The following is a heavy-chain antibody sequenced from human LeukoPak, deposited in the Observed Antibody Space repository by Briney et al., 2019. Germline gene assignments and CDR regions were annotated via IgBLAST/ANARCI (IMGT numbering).Heavy chain of an antibody. D-gene: IGHD6-19*01. V-gene: IGHV5-51*01. J-gene: IGHJ4*02. CDR3: ARVGSGRSGSYYFDY. CDR2: IYPGDSDT. CDR1: GYSFTSYW. Sequence: PGESLKISCKGSGYSFTSYWIGWVRQMPGKGLEWMGIIYPGDSDTRYSPSFQGQVTISADKSISTAYLQWSSLKASDTAMYYCARVGSGRSGSYYFDYWGQGTLVTVSS.